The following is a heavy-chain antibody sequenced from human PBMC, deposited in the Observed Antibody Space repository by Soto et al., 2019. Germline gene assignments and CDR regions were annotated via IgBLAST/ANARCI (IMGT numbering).Heavy chain of an antibody. CDR3: AKNYFFDN. D-gene: IGHD1-7*01. CDR1: GFTFDSYA. Sequence: EVQLLESGGGLVQPGGSLTLSCAASGFTFDSYAMSWVRQAPGKGLEWVSSISIGGTTYYADSVKGRFTISRDNSRNTLYLQMNSLRAEDTACYYCAKNYFFDNWGQGPRVTVSS. J-gene: IGHJ4*02. CDR2: SISIGGTT. V-gene: IGHV3-23*05.